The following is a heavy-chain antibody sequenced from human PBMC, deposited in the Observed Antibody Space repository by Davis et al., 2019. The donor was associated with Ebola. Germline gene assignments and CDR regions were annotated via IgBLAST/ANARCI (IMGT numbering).Heavy chain of an antibody. CDR3: ARGGGYSSGWDDY. Sequence: GESLKISCAASGFTFSSYSMNWVRQAPGKGLEWVAVIWYDGSNKYYADSVKGRFTISRDNSKNTLYLQMNSLRAEDTAVYYCARGGGYSSGWDDYWGQGTLVTVSS. V-gene: IGHV3-33*08. CDR1: GFTFSSYS. J-gene: IGHJ4*02. D-gene: IGHD6-19*01. CDR2: IWYDGSNK.